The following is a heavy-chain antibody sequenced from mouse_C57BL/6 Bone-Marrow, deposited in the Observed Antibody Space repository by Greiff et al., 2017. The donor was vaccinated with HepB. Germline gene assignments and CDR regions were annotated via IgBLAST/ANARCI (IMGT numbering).Heavy chain of an antibody. CDR1: GYTFTDYE. Sequence: VQLQQSGAELVRPGASVTLSCKASGYTFTDYEMHWVKQTPVHGLEWIGAIDPETGGTAYNQKFKGKAILTADKSSSTAYMELRSLTSEDSAVYYCTRRTVVAHISMDYWGQGTSVTVSS. V-gene: IGHV1-15*01. CDR3: TRRTVVAHISMDY. J-gene: IGHJ4*01. CDR2: IDPETGGT. D-gene: IGHD1-1*01.